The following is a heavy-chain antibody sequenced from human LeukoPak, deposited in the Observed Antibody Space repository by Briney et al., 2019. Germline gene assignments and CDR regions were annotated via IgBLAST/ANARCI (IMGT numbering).Heavy chain of an antibody. CDR1: GYTFTGYY. V-gene: IGHV1-2*02. D-gene: IGHD3-3*01. CDR3: ARAALYFGVVMEDFDY. CDR2: INPNSGGT. Sequence: ASVKVSCKASGYTFTGYYIHWVRQAPGQGLEWMGWINPNSGGTNYAQKFQGRVTMTRDTSISTAYMELSRLRSDDTAVYYCARAALYFGVVMEDFDYWGQGTLVAVSS. J-gene: IGHJ4*02.